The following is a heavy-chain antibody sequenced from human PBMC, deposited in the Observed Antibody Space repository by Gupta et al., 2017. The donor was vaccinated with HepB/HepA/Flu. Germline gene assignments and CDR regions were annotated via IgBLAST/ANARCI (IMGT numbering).Heavy chain of an antibody. J-gene: IGHJ4*02. CDR1: GFPLNYHW. CDR2: INQDGSVK. D-gene: IGHD3-16*01. V-gene: IGHV3-7*01. CDR3: ERLRGEVTTYDY. Sequence: EVKLVEFGGGLVQPGGSLRLSRAASGFPLNYHWMSWVRQAPGRGLAWMASINQDGSVKHHVDSVKGRFTISRDNAENSLYFQMNSLRAEDTAVYYCERLRGEVTTYDYWGQGTLVTVSS.